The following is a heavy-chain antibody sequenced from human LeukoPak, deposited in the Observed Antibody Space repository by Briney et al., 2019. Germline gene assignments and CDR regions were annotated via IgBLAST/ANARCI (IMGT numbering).Heavy chain of an antibody. CDR3: ARERPHNGGNYVDY. J-gene: IGHJ4*02. D-gene: IGHD4-23*01. CDR2: IYTSGST. CDR1: GGPISSSSYF. V-gene: IGHV4-61*02. Sequence: SETLSLTCTVSGGPISSSSYFWSWIRQPAGKGLEWIGRIYTSGSTNYNPSLKSRVTISIDTSKNQFSLKLSSVTAADTAVYYCARERPHNGGNYVDYWGRGTLVTVSS.